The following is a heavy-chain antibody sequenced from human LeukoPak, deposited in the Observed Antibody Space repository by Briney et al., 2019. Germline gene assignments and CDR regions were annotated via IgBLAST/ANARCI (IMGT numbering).Heavy chain of an antibody. J-gene: IGHJ4*02. CDR2: ISSSSSYI. CDR3: AKFGSSWYKINFDY. Sequence: GGSLRLSCAASGFTFSSYSMNWVRQAPGKGLEWVSSISSSSSYIYYADSVKGRFTISRDNAKNSLYLQMNSLRAEDTAVYYCAKFGSSWYKINFDYWGQGTLVTVSS. D-gene: IGHD6-13*01. CDR1: GFTFSSYS. V-gene: IGHV3-21*04.